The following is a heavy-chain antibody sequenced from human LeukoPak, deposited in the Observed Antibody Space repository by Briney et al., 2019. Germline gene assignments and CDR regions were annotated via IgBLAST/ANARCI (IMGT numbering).Heavy chain of an antibody. J-gene: IGHJ4*02. CDR1: GYSISSGYY. CDR3: ARHEGYCSGGSCYNFGDY. D-gene: IGHD2-15*01. V-gene: IGHV4-38-2*02. CDR2: IYHSGST. Sequence: SETLSLTCTVSGYSISSGYYWGWIRQPPGKGLEWIGSIYHSGSTYYNPSLKSRVTISVDTSKNQFSLKLSSVTAADTAVYYCARHEGYCSGGSCYNFGDYWGQGTLVTVSS.